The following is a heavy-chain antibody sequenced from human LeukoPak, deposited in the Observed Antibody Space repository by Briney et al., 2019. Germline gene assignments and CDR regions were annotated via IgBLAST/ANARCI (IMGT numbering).Heavy chain of an antibody. Sequence: SVKVSCKASEDTFSSYGISWVRQAPGQGLEWMGGIIPSLDTTNYAQKFQGRVTITADESTSTAYMELSSLRSEDTAVYYCASEGCSGGSCYFEVRGMDVWGQGTTVTVSS. D-gene: IGHD2-15*01. CDR2: IIPSLDTT. CDR3: ASEGCSGGSCYFEVRGMDV. V-gene: IGHV1-69*13. J-gene: IGHJ6*02. CDR1: EDTFSSYG.